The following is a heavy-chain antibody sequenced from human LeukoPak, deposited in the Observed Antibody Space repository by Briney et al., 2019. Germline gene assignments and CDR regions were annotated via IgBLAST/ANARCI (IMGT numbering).Heavy chain of an antibody. V-gene: IGHV3-49*04. CDR2: IRSKAYGGTT. J-gene: IGHJ4*02. CDR3: TRDVDYYGRPMDY. CDR1: GFTFGDYA. D-gene: IGHD3-10*01. Sequence: GGSLRLSCTASGFTFGDYAMSWVRQAPGKGLEWVGFIRSKAYGGTTEYAASGKGGFTIPRDDSKMIADLQMNSLKTEETAVYYCTRDVDYYGRPMDYWGKGNLVPVSS.